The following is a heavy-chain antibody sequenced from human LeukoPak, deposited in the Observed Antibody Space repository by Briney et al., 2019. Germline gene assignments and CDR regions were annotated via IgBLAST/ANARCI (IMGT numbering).Heavy chain of an antibody. D-gene: IGHD6-13*01. CDR3: ARDQPGIAASGTY. CDR1: GFTFSSYW. Sequence: GGSLRLSCAASGFTFSSYWMHWVRQAPGKGLVWVSLIYSRGGTSYADSVKGRFTISRDSSKNTLFLQMNSLRVEDTAVYYCARDQPGIAASGTYWGQGTLVTVSS. J-gene: IGHJ4*02. V-gene: IGHV3-53*01. CDR2: IYSRGGT.